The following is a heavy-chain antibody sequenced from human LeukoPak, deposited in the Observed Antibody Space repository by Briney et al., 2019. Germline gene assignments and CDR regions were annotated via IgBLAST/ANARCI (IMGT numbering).Heavy chain of an antibody. CDR3: AKDRSEDIVVVVAAPVDAFDI. Sequence: GGSLRLSCAASGFTFSSYGIHWVRQAPGKGLEWVAVISYEGSNKYYADSVKGRFTISRDNYKNTLYLQMNSLRAEDTAVYYCAKDRSEDIVVVVAAPVDAFDIWGQGTMVTVSS. CDR1: GFTFSSYG. V-gene: IGHV3-30*18. CDR2: ISYEGSNK. D-gene: IGHD2-15*01. J-gene: IGHJ3*02.